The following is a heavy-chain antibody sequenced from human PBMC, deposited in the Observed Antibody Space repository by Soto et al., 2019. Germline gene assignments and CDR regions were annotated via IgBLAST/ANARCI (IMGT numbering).Heavy chain of an antibody. CDR1: GFTFSSYW. D-gene: IGHD3-22*01. CDR2: IKQDGSEK. J-gene: IGHJ4*02. Sequence: GGSLRLSCAASGFTFSSYWMSWVRQAPGKGLEWVANIKQDGSEKYYVDSVKGRFTISRDNAKNSLYLQMNSLRAEDTAVYYCARDWYYYDSSGPSDYWGQGTLVTVSS. V-gene: IGHV3-7*01. CDR3: ARDWYYYDSSGPSDY.